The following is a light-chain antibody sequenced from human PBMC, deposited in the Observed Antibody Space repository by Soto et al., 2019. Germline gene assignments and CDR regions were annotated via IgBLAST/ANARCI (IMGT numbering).Light chain of an antibody. CDR1: QDISNY. CDR2: DAS. Sequence: DIQMTQSPSSLSASVGDRVTITCQASQDISNYLNWYQQKPGKAPKLLIYDASNLETGVPSRFSGSGSGTDFTFTISSLQHEDIATYYCQQYYNLLLTFGGGTKVEIK. V-gene: IGKV1-33*01. CDR3: QQYYNLLLT. J-gene: IGKJ4*01.